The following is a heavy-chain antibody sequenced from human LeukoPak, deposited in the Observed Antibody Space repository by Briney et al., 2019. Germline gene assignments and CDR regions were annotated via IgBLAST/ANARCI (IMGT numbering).Heavy chain of an antibody. CDR1: RFTFSSYA. Sequence: PGGSLRLSCAASRFTFSSYAMSWVRQAPGKGLEWVSAISGSGGGTYYADSVKGRFTISRDNSKNTLYLQMNSLRAEDTAVYYCAKDFATGYSSGWYVYWGQGTLVTVSS. CDR3: AKDFATGYSSGWYVY. V-gene: IGHV3-23*01. CDR2: ISGSGGGT. J-gene: IGHJ4*02. D-gene: IGHD6-19*01.